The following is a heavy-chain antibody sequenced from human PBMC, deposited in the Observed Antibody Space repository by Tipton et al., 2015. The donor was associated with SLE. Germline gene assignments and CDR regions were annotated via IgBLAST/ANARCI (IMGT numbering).Heavy chain of an antibody. CDR3: ARGPRAWVGDVGDALDV. CDR1: GFTFSSYE. V-gene: IGHV3-48*03. D-gene: IGHD3-10*01. Sequence: SLRLSCAASGFTFSSYEMNWVRQAPGKGLEWVSFISSSAYTIYYAESVKGRFTISRDNAENSLYLQMSSLRVEDTAVYYCARGPRAWVGDVGDALDVWGQGTMVTVSS. J-gene: IGHJ3*01. CDR2: ISSSAYTI.